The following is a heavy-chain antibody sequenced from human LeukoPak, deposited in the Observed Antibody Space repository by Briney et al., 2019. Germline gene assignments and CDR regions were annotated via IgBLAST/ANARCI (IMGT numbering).Heavy chain of an antibody. CDR3: ASEEPGITMYRGLANWFDG. D-gene: IGHD3-10*01. J-gene: IGHJ5*02. CDR2: ISSSNSYI. Sequence: GGSLTLSCAASGFTFSSYSMNWVRQSPGEGLEWVSSISSSNSYIYCAHTVKGRFTIYRDHAENSLYLQKHSMRAEDTAVYYCASEEPGITMYRGLANWFDGWGQGTLVT. CDR1: GFTFSSYS. V-gene: IGHV3-21*01.